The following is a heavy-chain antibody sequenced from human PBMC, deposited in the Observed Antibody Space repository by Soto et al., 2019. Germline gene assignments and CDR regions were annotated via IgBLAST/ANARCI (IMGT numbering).Heavy chain of an antibody. J-gene: IGHJ4*02. Sequence: PGGSLRLSCAASGFTFSSYGMHWVRQAPGKGLEWVAVISYDGSNKYYADSVKGRFTISRDNSKNTLYLQMNSLRAEDTAVYYCAKVLGSSSTFAYWGQGTLVTVSS. CDR1: GFTFSSYG. D-gene: IGHD6-13*01. CDR2: ISYDGSNK. V-gene: IGHV3-30*18. CDR3: AKVLGSSSTFAY.